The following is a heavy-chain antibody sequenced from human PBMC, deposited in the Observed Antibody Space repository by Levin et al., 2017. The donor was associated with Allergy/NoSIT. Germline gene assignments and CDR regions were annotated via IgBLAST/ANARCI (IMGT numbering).Heavy chain of an antibody. J-gene: IGHJ5*02. V-gene: IGHV4-59*01. CDR3: ARVPPAAGTLQNWFDP. Sequence: SQTLSLTCTVSGGSISSYYWSWIRQPPGKGLEWIGYIYYSGSTNYNPSLKSRVTISVDTSKNQFSLKLSSVTAADTAVYYCARVPPAAGTLQNWFDPWGQGTLVTVSS. CDR1: GGSISSYY. CDR2: IYYSGST. D-gene: IGHD6-13*01.